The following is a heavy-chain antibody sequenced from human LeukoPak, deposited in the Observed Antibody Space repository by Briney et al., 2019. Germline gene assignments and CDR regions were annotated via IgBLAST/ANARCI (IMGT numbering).Heavy chain of an antibody. V-gene: IGHV4-59*08. CDR3: ARPASGWVGVFDY. Sequence: SVTLSLTCTASACSIMSYYWSWIRQPPGKGLEWIGHIDYSGNTDHNPSLRSRLTISVDTSKNQFSLNLSTLSARDTAVLYCARPASGWVGVFDYWGQGTLVTVSS. D-gene: IGHD6-19*01. CDR1: ACSIMSYY. J-gene: IGHJ4*02. CDR2: IDYSGNT.